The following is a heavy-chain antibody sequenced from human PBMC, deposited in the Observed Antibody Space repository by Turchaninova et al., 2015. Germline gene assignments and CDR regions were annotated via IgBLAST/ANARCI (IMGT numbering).Heavy chain of an antibody. CDR1: GYIFTSNG. J-gene: IGHJ4*02. CDR3: ARDVQYRFDS. V-gene: IGHV1-18*01. D-gene: IGHD3-16*02. Sequence: QVQVVQSGAEIRGPGASVKVSCKPSGYIFTSNGISWLRQGPGQGLEWMGWFSADRRATNYAQRFQGRVTMTTDTSTSTAYMELRSRRSDDTAVDYCARDVQYRFDSWGQGTLVTVSS. CDR2: FSADRRAT.